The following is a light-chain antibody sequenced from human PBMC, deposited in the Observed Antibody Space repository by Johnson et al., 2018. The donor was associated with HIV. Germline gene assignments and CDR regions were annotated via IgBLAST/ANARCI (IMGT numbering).Light chain of an antibody. CDR1: SSYIGNNY. J-gene: IGLJ1*01. CDR3: GTWDSSLSAGGNV. Sequence: QSVLTQPPSVSAAPGQKVTISCSGSSSYIGNNYVSWYQQLPGTAPKLLIYENNKRPSGIPDRFSGSKSGTSATLAIAGLQTGDEADYYCGTWDSSLSAGGNVFGTGTKVTVL. V-gene: IGLV1-51*02. CDR2: ENN.